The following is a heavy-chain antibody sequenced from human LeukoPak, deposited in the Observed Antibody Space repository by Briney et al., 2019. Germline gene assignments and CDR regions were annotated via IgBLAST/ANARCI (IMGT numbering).Heavy chain of an antibody. J-gene: IGHJ6*03. Sequence: GGSLRLSCAASGFTFSSYEMNWVRQAPGKGLEWVSYISSSGSTIYYADSVKGRFTISRDNAKNSLYLQMNSLRAEDTAVYYCAKIGLDTANMDVWGKGTTVTISS. CDR2: ISSSGSTI. V-gene: IGHV3-48*03. CDR3: AKIGLDTANMDV. CDR1: GFTFSSYE. D-gene: IGHD5-18*01.